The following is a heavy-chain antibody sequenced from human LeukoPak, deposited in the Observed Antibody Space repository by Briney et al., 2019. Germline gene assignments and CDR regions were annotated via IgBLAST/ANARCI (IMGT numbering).Heavy chain of an antibody. D-gene: IGHD6-13*01. J-gene: IGHJ5*02. Sequence: GASVKVSCKASGGTFSSYAISWVRQAPGQGLEWMGGIIPIFGTANYAQKFQGRVTITADESTSTAYMELSSLRSEDTAVYYCASSSSWYTNWFDPWGQGTLVTVSS. CDR2: IIPIFGTA. V-gene: IGHV1-69*13. CDR1: GGTFSSYA. CDR3: ASSSSWYTNWFDP.